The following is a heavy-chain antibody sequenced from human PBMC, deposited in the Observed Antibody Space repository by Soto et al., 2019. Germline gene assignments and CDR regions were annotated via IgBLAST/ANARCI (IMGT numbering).Heavy chain of an antibody. V-gene: IGHV3-74*01. D-gene: IGHD4-17*01. CDR2: INSDGSHT. CDR1: GFTFFAYW. CDR3: VKEGDYGDYAGENWFDS. Sequence: EVQLVESGGGLVQPGGSLRLSCAASGFTFFAYWINWVRQVPGKGLEWVSRINSDGSHTSYADSVRGRFTISRDNSKNTVYLQMNSLTAEDTAVYYCVKEGDYGDYAGENWFDSWGQGSLVTVSS. J-gene: IGHJ5*01.